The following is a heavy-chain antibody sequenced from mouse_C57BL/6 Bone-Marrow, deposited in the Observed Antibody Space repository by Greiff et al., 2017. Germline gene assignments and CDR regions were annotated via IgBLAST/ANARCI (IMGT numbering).Heavy chain of an antibody. D-gene: IGHD1-1*01. V-gene: IGHV1-64*01. CDR3: ARFSFYYGSYFGY. CDR1: GYTFTSYW. Sequence: QVQLQQPGAELVKPGASVKLSCKASGYTFTSYWMHWVKQRPGQGLEWIGMIHPISGSTNYNEKFKSKATLTVDTSSSTAYMQLSSLTSQDSAVYYCARFSFYYGSYFGYWGQGTTLTVSS. J-gene: IGHJ2*01. CDR2: IHPISGST.